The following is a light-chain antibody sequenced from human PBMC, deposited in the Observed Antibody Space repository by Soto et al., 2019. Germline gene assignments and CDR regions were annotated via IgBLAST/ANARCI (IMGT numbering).Light chain of an antibody. CDR2: ATS. V-gene: IGKV3-15*01. CDR1: QSVGNN. CDR3: QQYGDWPLT. J-gene: IGKJ4*01. Sequence: EIVVTQSPATLSVSPGERATLSCRASQSVGNNFAWYQQKPGQAPRLLIFATSTSATGVPARFSGSGSGTEFTLTISSLQSEDVAVYYCQQYGDWPLTFGGGAKVEIE.